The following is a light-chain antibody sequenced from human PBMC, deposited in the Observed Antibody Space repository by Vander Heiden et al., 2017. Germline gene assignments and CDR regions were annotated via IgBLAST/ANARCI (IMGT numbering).Light chain of an antibody. Sequence: AIRMTPSPSSFSASTGDRVTITCRASQGISSYLAWYQQKPGKAPKLLIYAASTLQSGVPSRFSGSGSGTDFTLTISCLQPDDFATYYCQQYYSYSHTFGRGTKLEIK. J-gene: IGKJ2*01. CDR1: QGISSY. CDR3: QQYYSYSHT. V-gene: IGKV1-8*01. CDR2: AAS.